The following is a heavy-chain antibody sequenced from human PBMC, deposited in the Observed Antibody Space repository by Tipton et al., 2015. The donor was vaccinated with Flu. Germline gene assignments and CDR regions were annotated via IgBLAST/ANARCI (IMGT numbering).Heavy chain of an antibody. CDR3: ARINTIFGVLN. Sequence: TLSLTCTVSGGYISSQYWSWIRQPPGKGLEWIGYIYDSGSTKYNPSLKSRVTISVDTSKNQFSLKLGSVTAADTAVYYCARINTIFGVLNWGQGTLVAVSS. J-gene: IGHJ4*02. D-gene: IGHD3-3*01. CDR2: IYDSGST. CDR1: GGYISSQY. V-gene: IGHV4-59*11.